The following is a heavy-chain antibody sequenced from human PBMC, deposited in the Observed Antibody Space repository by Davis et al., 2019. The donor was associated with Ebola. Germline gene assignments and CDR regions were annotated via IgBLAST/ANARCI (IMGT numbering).Heavy chain of an antibody. V-gene: IGHV3-11*01. CDR1: GFTFSDYY. J-gene: IGHJ6*04. Sequence: GGSLRLSCAASGFTFSDYYMSWIRQAPGKGLEWVSYISSSGSTIYYADSVKGRFTISRDNAKNSLYLQMNSLRAEDTAVYYCARDHAGIVVVVAATLDVWGKGTTVTVSS. D-gene: IGHD2-15*01. CDR3: ARDHAGIVVVVAATLDV. CDR2: ISSSGSTI.